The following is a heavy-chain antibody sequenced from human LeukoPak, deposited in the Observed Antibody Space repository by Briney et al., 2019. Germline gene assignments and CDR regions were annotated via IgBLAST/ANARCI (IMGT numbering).Heavy chain of an antibody. D-gene: IGHD1-26*01. CDR3: ARESSSIVGTTPDAFDI. J-gene: IGHJ3*02. V-gene: IGHV4-30-2*06. CDR2: IYHSGST. Sequence: SETLSLTCTVSGGSIRTPGYYWSWIRQSPGKGLEWIGYIYHSGSTYYNPSLKSRVNISVDRSKNQFSLKLNSMTAADTAVFYCARESSSIVGTTPDAFDIWGQGTLVTVSS. CDR1: GGSIRTPGYY.